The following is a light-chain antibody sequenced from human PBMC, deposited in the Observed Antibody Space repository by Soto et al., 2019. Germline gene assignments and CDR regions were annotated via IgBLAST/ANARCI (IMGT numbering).Light chain of an antibody. Sequence: AIQMTQSQSSLSASVGDRVIITCRASQDIGIALGWYQQKPGRAPKLLIFAASILHDGVTPRFSGSRSGTDFTLNNSGLPPEDCAHAYCLQDYYYPQSLGHGTKVEVK. CDR3: LQDYYYPQS. J-gene: IGKJ1*01. V-gene: IGKV1-6*01. CDR2: AAS. CDR1: QDIGIA.